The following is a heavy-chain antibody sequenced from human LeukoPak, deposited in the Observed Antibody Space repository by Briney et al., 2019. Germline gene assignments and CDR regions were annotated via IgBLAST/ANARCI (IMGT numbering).Heavy chain of an antibody. CDR2: INPNSGGT. J-gene: IGHJ4*02. Sequence: ASVKVSCKASGYTFTSYYMHWVRQAPGQGLERMGWINPNSGGTNYAQKFQGRVTMTRDTSISTAYMELSRLRSDDTAVYYCARDSRYSSSWWGYFDYWGQGTLVTVSS. V-gene: IGHV1-2*02. CDR3: ARDSRYSSSWWGYFDY. D-gene: IGHD6-13*01. CDR1: GYTFTSYY.